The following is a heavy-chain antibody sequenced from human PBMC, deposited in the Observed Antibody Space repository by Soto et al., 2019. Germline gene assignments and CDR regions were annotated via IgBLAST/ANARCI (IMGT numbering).Heavy chain of an antibody. Sequence: EVQLVESGGGLVQPGGSLKLSCAASGFTFSGSAMHWVRQASGKGLEWVGRIRSKANSYATAYAASVKGRFTISRDDSKNTLYLQMNSLRAEDTAVYYCAKTGSRYDYVWGSYRETGFDYWGQGTLVTVSS. CDR2: IRSKANSYAT. V-gene: IGHV3-73*02. J-gene: IGHJ4*02. CDR1: GFTFSGSA. D-gene: IGHD3-16*02. CDR3: AKTGSRYDYVWGSYRETGFDY.